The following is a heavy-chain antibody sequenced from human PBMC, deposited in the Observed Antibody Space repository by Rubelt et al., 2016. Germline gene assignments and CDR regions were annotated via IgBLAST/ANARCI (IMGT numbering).Heavy chain of an antibody. CDR1: GGSFSGYY. Sequence: QVQLQQWGAGLLKPSETLSLTCAVYGGSFSGYYWRWIRQPPGKGLEWIGEINHSGRTNYNPSLKSRVPISGDTSKKHFSRKLSSVTAADTAVYYCARGLARAAAAPRRLWFDPWGQGTLVTVSS. CDR3: ARGLARAAAAPRRLWFDP. D-gene: IGHD6-13*01. J-gene: IGHJ5*02. V-gene: IGHV4-34*01. CDR2: INHSGRT.